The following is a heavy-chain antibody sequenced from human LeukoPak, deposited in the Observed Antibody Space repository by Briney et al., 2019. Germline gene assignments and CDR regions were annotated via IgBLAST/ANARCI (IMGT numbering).Heavy chain of an antibody. CDR1: GFTFSSYG. CDR3: AKGGITGAATFDY. CDR2: IRYDGSNK. Sequence: GGSLRLSCAASGFTFSSYGMHWVRQAPGKGLEWVTFIRYDGSNKYYADSVKGRFTISRDNSKNTVYLQMNSLGEEDTAVYYCAKGGITGAATFDYWGQGTLVTVSS. D-gene: IGHD6-13*01. J-gene: IGHJ4*02. V-gene: IGHV3-30*02.